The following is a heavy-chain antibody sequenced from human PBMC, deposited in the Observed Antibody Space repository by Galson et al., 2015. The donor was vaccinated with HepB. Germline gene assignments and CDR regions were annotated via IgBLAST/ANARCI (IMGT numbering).Heavy chain of an antibody. CDR2: ISSSSSTI. J-gene: IGHJ4*02. D-gene: IGHD7-27*01. CDR1: GFTFSSYS. V-gene: IGHV3-48*01. Sequence: SLRLSCAASGFTFSSYSMNWVRQAPGKGLEWVSYISSSSSTIYCADSVKGRFTISRDNAKNSLYLQMNSLRAEDTAVYYCASNWGSPFDYWGQGTLVTVSS. CDR3: ASNWGSPFDY.